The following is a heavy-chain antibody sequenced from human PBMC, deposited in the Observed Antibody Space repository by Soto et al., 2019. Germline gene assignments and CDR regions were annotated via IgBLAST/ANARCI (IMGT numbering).Heavy chain of an antibody. J-gene: IGHJ5*02. CDR3: ARDFVVRGVRGWFDP. D-gene: IGHD3-10*01. Sequence: QVQLVQSGAEVKKPGASVKVSCKASGYTFTSYGIIWVRQAPGQGLEWMGWISAYNGNTNYAQRLEGRVTMTTDTATSTAYMELRSLRSDDTAVYYCARDFVVRGVRGWFDPWGQGTLVTVSS. CDR1: GYTFTSYG. V-gene: IGHV1-18*01. CDR2: ISAYNGNT.